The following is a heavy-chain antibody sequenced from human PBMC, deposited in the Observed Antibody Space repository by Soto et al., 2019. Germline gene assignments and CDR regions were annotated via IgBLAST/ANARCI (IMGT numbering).Heavy chain of an antibody. CDR2: ISYDGTNK. CDR1: GFTFSTYA. J-gene: IGHJ6*02. D-gene: IGHD5-18*01. CDR3: AKDGGGYNYGYVMLDKYYYGMDV. Sequence: QVQLVESGGGVVQPGRSLRLSCAASGFTFSTYAMHWVRQAPGMGLEWVAVISYDGTNKYYADSVRGRFTISRDNSKNTLFLQMNSLRAEDTAVYYCAKDGGGYNYGYVMLDKYYYGMDVWGQGTTVTVSS. V-gene: IGHV3-30-3*01.